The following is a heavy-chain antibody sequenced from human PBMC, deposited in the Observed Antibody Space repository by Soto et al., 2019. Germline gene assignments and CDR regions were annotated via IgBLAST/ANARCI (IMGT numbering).Heavy chain of an antibody. Sequence: ASVKVSCKASGYTFTSYDINWVRQATGQGLEWMGWMNPNSGNTGYAQKVQGRVTMTRNTSISTAYMELSSLRSEDTAVYYCASGRAAAGTIYYYGMDVWGQGTTVTVSS. CDR1: GYTFTSYD. CDR2: MNPNSGNT. D-gene: IGHD6-13*01. J-gene: IGHJ6*02. V-gene: IGHV1-8*01. CDR3: ASGRAAAGTIYYYGMDV.